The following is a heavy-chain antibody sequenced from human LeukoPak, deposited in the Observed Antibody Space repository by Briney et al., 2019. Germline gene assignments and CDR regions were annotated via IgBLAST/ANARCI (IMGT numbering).Heavy chain of an antibody. J-gene: IGHJ4*02. CDR2: IYYSGST. CDR3: ARDRWGSSYFDY. CDR1: GGSISSYY. D-gene: IGHD3-16*01. V-gene: IGHV4-59*12. Sequence: SETLSLTCTVSGGSISSYYRSWIRQPPGKGLEWIGYIYYSGSTNYNPSLKSRVTISVDTSKNQFSLKLSSVTAADTAVYYCARDRWGSSYFDYWGQGTLVTVSS.